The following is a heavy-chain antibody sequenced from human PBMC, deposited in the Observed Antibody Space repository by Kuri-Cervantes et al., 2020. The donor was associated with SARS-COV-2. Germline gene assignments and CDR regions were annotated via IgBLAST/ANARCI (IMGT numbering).Heavy chain of an antibody. D-gene: IGHD6-19*01. J-gene: IGHJ4*02. V-gene: IGHV4-59*12. Sequence: SETLSLTCTFSGGSISIDYCTWIRQPPGKGLEWIGFINYSGGSNYNPSLKTRVSIPVDTSKHQFSLRLSSVTAADTAVYYCAILGSGWPGIDFWGQGTLVTVSS. CDR2: INYSGGS. CDR1: GGSISIDY. CDR3: AILGSGWPGIDF.